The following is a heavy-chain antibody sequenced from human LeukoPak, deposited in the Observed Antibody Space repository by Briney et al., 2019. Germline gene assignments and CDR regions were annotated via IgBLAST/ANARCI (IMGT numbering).Heavy chain of an antibody. D-gene: IGHD3-16*02. CDR2: INHSGST. CDR3: ARGRRGSYRGGYNWFDP. J-gene: IGHJ5*02. Sequence: SETLSLXCAVYGGSFSGYYWSWIRRPPGKGLEWIGEINHSGSTNYNPSLKSRVTISVDTSKNQFSLKLSSVTAADTAVYYCARGRRGSYRGGYNWFDPWGQGTLVTVSS. V-gene: IGHV4-34*01. CDR1: GGSFSGYY.